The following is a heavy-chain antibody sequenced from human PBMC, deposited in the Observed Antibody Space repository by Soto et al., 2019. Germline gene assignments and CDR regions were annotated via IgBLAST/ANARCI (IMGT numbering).Heavy chain of an antibody. V-gene: IGHV4-31*03. D-gene: IGHD2-21*02. J-gene: IGHJ5*02. CDR1: GGSISSGGYY. CDR2: IYYSGST. CDR3: ARDRAYCGGDCYSGWFDP. Sequence: QVQLQESGPGLVKPSQTLALTCTVSGGSISSGGYYWSWIRQHPGKGLEWIGYIYYSGSTYYNPSLQSRVTISVDTSKNQFSLKLSSVTAADTAVYYCARDRAYCGGDCYSGWFDPWGHGTLVTVSS.